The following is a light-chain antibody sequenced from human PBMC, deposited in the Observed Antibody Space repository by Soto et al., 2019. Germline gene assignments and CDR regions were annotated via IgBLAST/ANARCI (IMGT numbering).Light chain of an antibody. CDR1: QSVSGSY. CDR3: QQYGSSPQT. CDR2: GAS. J-gene: IGKJ1*01. V-gene: IGKV3-20*01. Sequence: EVVLTQSPGTLSLSPGERATLSCRASQSVSGSYLAWYQQKPGQAPRLLIYGASGRATGIPGRFSGSGSGTDFNLTISRLEPEDFAVYYCQQYGSSPQTFGQGTKVEIK.